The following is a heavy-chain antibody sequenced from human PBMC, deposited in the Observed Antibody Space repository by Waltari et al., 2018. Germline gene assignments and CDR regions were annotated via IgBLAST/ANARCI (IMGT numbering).Heavy chain of an antibody. Sequence: QLQLQESGPGLLKPSETLSLTCSVSGGSITSNRHYWGWIRQPPGQGLGWIATISYNGATYSGPSLRSRVAISRDTSKNQLSLKLGSVTAADTGVYCCATYIGASLGTAAFDVWGQGTMVTVSS. CDR1: GGSITSNRHY. J-gene: IGHJ3*01. CDR3: ATYIGASLGTAAFDV. CDR2: ISYNGAT. D-gene: IGHD5-12*01. V-gene: IGHV4-39*01.